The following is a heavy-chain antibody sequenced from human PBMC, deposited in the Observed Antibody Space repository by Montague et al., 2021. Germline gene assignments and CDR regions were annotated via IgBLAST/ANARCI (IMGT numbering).Heavy chain of an antibody. Sequence: SLRLSCAASGFTFSNYWMHWVRQAPGKGLVWVSHIKYDGSRTGYADSVKGRFTISRDNAKNTLYLQMNSLRAEDTALYYCAKDAGIVVVPARHFDYWGQGTLVTVSS. J-gene: IGHJ4*02. CDR1: GFTFSNYW. V-gene: IGHV3-74*01. CDR3: AKDAGIVVVPARHFDY. CDR2: IKYDGSRT. D-gene: IGHD2-2*01.